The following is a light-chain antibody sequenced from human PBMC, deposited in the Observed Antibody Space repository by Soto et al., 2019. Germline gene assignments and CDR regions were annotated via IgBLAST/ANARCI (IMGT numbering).Light chain of an antibody. V-gene: IGLV1-44*01. J-gene: IGLJ2*01. Sequence: QSVLTQPPSASGTPGQRVTISCSGSSSNIGSNTVNWYQKLPGTAPKLLIYNNNQGPSGVPDRFPGSKSGTSASLAISGLQSEDEADYYCAAWDDSLNGVVFGGGTKLTVL. CDR2: NNN. CDR3: AAWDDSLNGVV. CDR1: SSNIGSNT.